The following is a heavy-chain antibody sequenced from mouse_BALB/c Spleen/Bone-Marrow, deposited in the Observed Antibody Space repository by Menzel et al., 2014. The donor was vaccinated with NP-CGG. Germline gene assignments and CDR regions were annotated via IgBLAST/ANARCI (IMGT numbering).Heavy chain of an antibody. V-gene: IGHV2-3*01. CDR3: AKQDCDRYENAMDY. J-gene: IGHJ4*01. D-gene: IGHD2-14*01. CDR2: IWGDGSI. CDR1: GFSLTNYG. Sequence: QVQLQQSGPGLVAPSQSLSITCTVSGFSLTNYGVNWIRQPPGKGLEWLGVIWGDGSINYHSALISRLTISKNKSKSQISLKLNSRQTDDTATYYCAKQDCDRYENAMDYWGQGTSVTVSS.